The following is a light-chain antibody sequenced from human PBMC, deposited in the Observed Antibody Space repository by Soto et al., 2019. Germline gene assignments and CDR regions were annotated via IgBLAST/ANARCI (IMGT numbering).Light chain of an antibody. CDR3: HQYNNWPPST. Sequence: EIVLTQSPGTLSLSPGERATLSCRTSQSVSSNYLAWYQQKPGQAPRLLIFDKSSRAPGVPARFSGSGTGTDFTLTINSLQSEDFGVYYCHQYNNWPPSTFGQGTRLEI. CDR1: QSVSSN. J-gene: IGKJ5*01. V-gene: IGKV3-15*01. CDR2: DKS.